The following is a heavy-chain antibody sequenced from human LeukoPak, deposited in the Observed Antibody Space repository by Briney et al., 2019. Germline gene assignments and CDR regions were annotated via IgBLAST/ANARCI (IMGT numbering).Heavy chain of an antibody. CDR1: GFTFSSYA. CDR3: AKDQGAYYYDSSGYYPLGY. CDR2: ISGSGGST. J-gene: IGHJ4*02. Sequence: GGSLRLSCAASGFTFSSYAMSWVRQAPGKGLEWVSAISGSGGSTYYADSVKGRFTISRDNSKNTLYLQMNSLRAEDTAVYYCAKDQGAYYYDSSGYYPLGYWGQGTLVTVSS. V-gene: IGHV3-23*01. D-gene: IGHD3-22*01.